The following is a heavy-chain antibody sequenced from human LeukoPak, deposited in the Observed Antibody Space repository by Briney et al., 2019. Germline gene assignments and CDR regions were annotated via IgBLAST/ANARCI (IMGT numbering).Heavy chain of an antibody. CDR1: GFTFSSYA. V-gene: IGHV3-30-3*01. CDR2: ISYDGSNK. Sequence: GGSLRPSCAASGFTFSSYAMHWVRQAPGKGLEWVAVISYDGSNKYYADSVKGRFTISRDNSKNTLYLQMNSLRAEDTAVYYCARDGLRYCSGGSCYWFDPWGQGTLVTVSS. J-gene: IGHJ5*02. D-gene: IGHD2-15*01. CDR3: ARDGLRYCSGGSCYWFDP.